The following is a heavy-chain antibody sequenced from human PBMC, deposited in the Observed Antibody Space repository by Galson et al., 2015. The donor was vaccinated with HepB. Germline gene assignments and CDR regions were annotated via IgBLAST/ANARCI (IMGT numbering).Heavy chain of an antibody. Sequence: SLRLSCAASGFTFSSFWMHWVRQAPGKGLVWVSRINSDDTTAHYANSVKGRFTISRDNAKNTLYLQMNSLRVEDTAVYYCARGGPYYYDSTGFWYFDLWGRGTLVTVSS. CDR2: INSDDTTA. CDR1: GFTFSSFW. V-gene: IGHV3-74*01. J-gene: IGHJ2*01. D-gene: IGHD3-22*01. CDR3: ARGGPYYYDSTGFWYFDL.